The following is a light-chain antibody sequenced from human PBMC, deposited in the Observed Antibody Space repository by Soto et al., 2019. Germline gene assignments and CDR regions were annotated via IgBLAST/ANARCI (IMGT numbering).Light chain of an antibody. CDR1: QSISSY. CDR2: KAS. CDR3: QQYNSYSYT. Sequence: DIQMTQSPTTLSASVGDRVTITCRASQSISSYLAWYQQKPGKAPKLLIYKASSLESGVPSRFSGSASGTEFTLTISSLQPDDFATYYCQQYNSYSYTFGQGTQLASK. J-gene: IGKJ2*01. V-gene: IGKV1-5*03.